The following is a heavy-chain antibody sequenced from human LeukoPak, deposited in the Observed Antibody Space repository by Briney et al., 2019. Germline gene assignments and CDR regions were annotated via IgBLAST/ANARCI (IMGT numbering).Heavy chain of an antibody. V-gene: IGHV4-39*07. J-gene: IGHJ4*02. Sequence: PSETLSLTCTVSGVSISSSADYWGWVRQPPGKGLEWIGSIYYSGTTYYNPSLKSRVTISLDTSKNQFSLKLSSVTAADTAVCYCAKLVTAIVDYWGQGTPVTVSS. CDR3: AKLVTAIVDY. D-gene: IGHD2-21*02. CDR1: GVSISSSADY. CDR2: IYYSGTT.